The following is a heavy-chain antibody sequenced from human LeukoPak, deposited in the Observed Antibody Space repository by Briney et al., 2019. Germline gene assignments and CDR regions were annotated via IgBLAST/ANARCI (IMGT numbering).Heavy chain of an antibody. Sequence: GASVKVSCKASGYTFTGYYMHWVRQAPGQGLEWMGWMNPNSGNTGYAQKFQGRVTITRNNSISTVYMELSSLRSEDTAVYYCAKGSIVGATSYYYLDVWGTGTTVTVSS. CDR3: AKGSIVGATSYYYLDV. J-gene: IGHJ6*03. CDR2: MNPNSGNT. V-gene: IGHV1-8*03. D-gene: IGHD1-26*01. CDR1: GYTFTGYY.